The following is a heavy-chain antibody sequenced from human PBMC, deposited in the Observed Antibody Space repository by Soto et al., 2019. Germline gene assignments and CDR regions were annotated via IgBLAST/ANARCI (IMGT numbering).Heavy chain of an antibody. CDR3: ARWRYYYDSSGYYYYFDY. CDR2: IYPGDSDT. CDR1: GYSFTSYW. J-gene: IGHJ4*02. V-gene: IGHV5-51*01. D-gene: IGHD3-22*01. Sequence: PGESLKISCKGSGYSFTSYWIGWVRQMPGKGLEWMGIIYPGDSDTRYSPSFQGQVTISADKSISTAYLQWSSLKAPDTAMYYCARWRYYYDSSGYYYYFDYWGQGTLVTVSS.